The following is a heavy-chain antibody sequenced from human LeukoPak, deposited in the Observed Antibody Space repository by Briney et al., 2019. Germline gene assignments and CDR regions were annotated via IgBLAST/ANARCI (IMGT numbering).Heavy chain of an antibody. D-gene: IGHD3-9*01. J-gene: IGHJ5*02. Sequence: SETLSLTCTVSGGSISSSSYYWGWIRQPPGKGLEWIGSIYYSGSTYYNPSLKSRVTISVDTSKNQFSLKLSSVTAADTAVYYCARNDDDILTGYRDWFDPWGQGTLVTVSS. V-gene: IGHV4-39*07. CDR2: IYYSGST. CDR1: GGSISSSSYY. CDR3: ARNDDDILTGYRDWFDP.